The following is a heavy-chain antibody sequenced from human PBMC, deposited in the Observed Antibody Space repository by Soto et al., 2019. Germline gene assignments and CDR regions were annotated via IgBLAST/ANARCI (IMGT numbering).Heavy chain of an antibody. J-gene: IGHJ6*02. Sequence: EVQLLESGGGLVQPRGSLRLSCAASGFPLSTYGMSWVRQAPGKGLEWVSSITGTGGDTYYADSVKGRFTSSRDNSNNMLYLQMNSLRVEDTAVYYCARILGYWYGLDVWGQGTTITVSS. V-gene: IGHV3-23*01. CDR1: GFPLSTYG. CDR3: ARILGYWYGLDV. CDR2: ITGTGGDT.